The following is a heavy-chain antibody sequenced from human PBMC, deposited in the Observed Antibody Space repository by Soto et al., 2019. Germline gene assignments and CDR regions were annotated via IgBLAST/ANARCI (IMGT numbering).Heavy chain of an antibody. V-gene: IGHV1-8*02. CDR3: ARGGLVGAGSYYYYGMDV. Sequence: ASVKVSCKASGYTFTSYYMHWVRQATGQGLEWMGWMNPNSGNTGYAQKFQGRVTMTRNTSISTAYMELSSLRSEDTAVYYCARGGLVGAGSYYYYGMDVWGQGTTVTVSS. J-gene: IGHJ6*02. CDR2: MNPNSGNT. D-gene: IGHD1-26*01. CDR1: GYTFTSYY.